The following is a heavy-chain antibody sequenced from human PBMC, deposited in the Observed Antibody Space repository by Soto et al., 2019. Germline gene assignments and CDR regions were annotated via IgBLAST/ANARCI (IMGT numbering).Heavy chain of an antibody. J-gene: IGHJ6*02. D-gene: IGHD3-9*01. CDR2: IYYSGST. CDR1: GGSISSGGYY. V-gene: IGHV4-31*03. Sequence: QVQLQESGPGLVKPSQTLSLTCTVSGGSISSGGYYWSWIRQHPGKGLEWIGYIYYSGSTYYNPSLKMRVTISVDTSKNQFPLKLNSVTAADTAVYYCARDRYFDWLYPRLNCGMDVWGQGTTVTVSS. CDR3: ARDRYFDWLYPRLNCGMDV.